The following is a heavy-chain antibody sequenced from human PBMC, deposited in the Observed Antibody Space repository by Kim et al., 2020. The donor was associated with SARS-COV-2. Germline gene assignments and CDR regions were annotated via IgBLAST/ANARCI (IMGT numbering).Heavy chain of an antibody. CDR2: IIPIFGTA. D-gene: IGHD2-21*02. CDR3: ARDRGPVVTPDAFDI. J-gene: IGHJ3*02. Sequence: SVKVSCKASGGTFSSYAISWVRQAPGQGLEWMGGIIPIFGTANYAQKFQGRVTITADESTSTAYMELSSLRSEDTAVYYCARDRGPVVTPDAFDIWGQGTMVTVSS. V-gene: IGHV1-69*13. CDR1: GGTFSSYA.